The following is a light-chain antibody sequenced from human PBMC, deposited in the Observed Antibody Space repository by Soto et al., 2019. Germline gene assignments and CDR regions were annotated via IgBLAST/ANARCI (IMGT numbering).Light chain of an antibody. CDR2: KAS. CDR3: QQYNSYSVT. Sequence: DIPMTQSPSTLSASVGDRVTITCRASQSISSWLAWYQQKPGKAPKLLIYKASSLESGVSSRFSGSGSGTEFTLSISSLQADDFATYYCQQYNSYSVTFGQGTKVEIK. J-gene: IGKJ1*01. CDR1: QSISSW. V-gene: IGKV1-5*03.